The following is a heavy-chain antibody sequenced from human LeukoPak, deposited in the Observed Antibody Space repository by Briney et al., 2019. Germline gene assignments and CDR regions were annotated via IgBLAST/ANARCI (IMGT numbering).Heavy chain of an antibody. D-gene: IGHD3-22*01. CDR2: IKQDGSEK. CDR3: ARDYYDSSGYYSSDAFDI. Sequence: GGSLRLSCAASGFTFSSYWMSWVRQAPGKGLEWVANIKQDGSEKYYVDSVKGRFTISRDNAKNSLYLQMNSLRAEDTALYYCARDYYDSSGYYSSDAFDIWGQGTMVTVSS. V-gene: IGHV3-7*03. CDR1: GFTFSSYW. J-gene: IGHJ3*02.